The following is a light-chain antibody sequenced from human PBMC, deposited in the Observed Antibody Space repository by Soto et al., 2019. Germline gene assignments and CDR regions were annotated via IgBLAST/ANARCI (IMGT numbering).Light chain of an antibody. CDR3: QQYYSTPQT. J-gene: IGKJ1*01. CDR1: PSVLYSSNNKNY. V-gene: IGKV4-1*01. CDR2: WAS. Sequence: DIVMTQSPDSLAVSLGERATINCKSSPSVLYSSNNKNYLAWYQQKPGQPPKLLIYWASTRESGVPDRFSGSGSGTDFPLTIRSLQAEDVAVYHCQQYYSTPQTFGQGTKVDIK.